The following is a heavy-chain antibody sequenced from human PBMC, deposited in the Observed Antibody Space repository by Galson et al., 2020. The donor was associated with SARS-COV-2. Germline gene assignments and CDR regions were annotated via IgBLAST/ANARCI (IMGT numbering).Heavy chain of an antibody. J-gene: IGHJ4*02. V-gene: IGHV4-59*01. CDR2: IYYSGST. D-gene: IGHD3-22*01. CDR1: GVSISSYY. Sequence: SETLSLTCTVSGVSISSYYWSWIRQHPGKGLEWIGNIYYSGSTNYNPSLKSPVTISVDTSKNQFSRKLSSVTAADTAVYYCARESYDSSGYYLAYFDYWGQGTLVTVSS. CDR3: ARESYDSSGYYLAYFDY.